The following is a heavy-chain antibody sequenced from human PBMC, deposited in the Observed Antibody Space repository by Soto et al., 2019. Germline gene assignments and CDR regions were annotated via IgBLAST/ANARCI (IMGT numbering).Heavy chain of an antibody. CDR3: SRARYCTSPSCYKHYYYGMDI. Sequence: QEQLVQSGGEVKKPGASVRVSCKASGYTFTKYGITWVRQAPGQGLEWMGWIGVYNGKTNYARKLQDRVIMTADTSESTAYMERRSIRSVDTAVYYCSRARYCTSPSCYKHYYYGMDIWGHGTT. V-gene: IGHV1-18*04. CDR2: IGVYNGKT. D-gene: IGHD2-2*02. J-gene: IGHJ6*02. CDR1: GYTFTKYG.